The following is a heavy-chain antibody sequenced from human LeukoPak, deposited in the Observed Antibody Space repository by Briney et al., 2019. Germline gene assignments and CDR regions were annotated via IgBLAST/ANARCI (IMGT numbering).Heavy chain of an antibody. Sequence: PSETLSLTCAVSGGSISGSNWWSWVRQPPGKGLEWIGEIYHSGSTNYNPSLKSRVTISVDKSKNQFSLKLSSETAADTAVYYCARESRGYSYGYFDYWGQGTLVTVSS. CDR3: ARESRGYSYGYFDY. D-gene: IGHD5-18*01. J-gene: IGHJ4*02. CDR1: GGSISGSNW. CDR2: IYHSGST. V-gene: IGHV4-4*02.